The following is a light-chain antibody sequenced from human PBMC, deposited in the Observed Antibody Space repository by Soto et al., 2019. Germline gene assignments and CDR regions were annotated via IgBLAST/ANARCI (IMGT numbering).Light chain of an antibody. J-gene: IGKJ5*01. CDR3: QQRADWPIT. CDR1: QSVSTNY. Sequence: EIVMTHSPANKSLSPGDGATLSCRASQSVSTNYLAWFQQKPGQAPRLLIYGAHIRAIGIADRFRGSGSGTDFTLTISRLEPEDFAVYYCQQRADWPITFGQGTRLEIK. CDR2: GAH. V-gene: IGKV3D-20*02.